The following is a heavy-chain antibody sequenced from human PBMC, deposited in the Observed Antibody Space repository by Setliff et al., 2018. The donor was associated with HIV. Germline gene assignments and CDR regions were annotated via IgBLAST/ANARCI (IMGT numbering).Heavy chain of an antibody. J-gene: IGHJ4*02. CDR2: IIPMFATT. D-gene: IGHD2-21*01. Sequence: SVKVSCKASGGTFSSYAIIWVRQAPGQGLEWMGGIIPMFATTNYAQKFQDRVTITADESTTTVYMEVRSLKSEDTAVYYCARDHQTMLWLDYWGQGTLVTVSS. V-gene: IGHV1-69*13. CDR3: ARDHQTMLWLDY. CDR1: GGTFSSYA.